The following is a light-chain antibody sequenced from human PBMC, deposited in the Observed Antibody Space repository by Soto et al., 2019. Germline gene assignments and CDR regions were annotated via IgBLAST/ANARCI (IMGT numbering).Light chain of an antibody. V-gene: IGLV2-14*01. CDR1: SSDVGGYNY. CDR3: SSYTSSSTRV. CDR2: DVS. J-gene: IGLJ2*01. Sequence: LTQPASVSGSPGQSITISCTGTSSDVGGYNYVSWYQQHPGKAPKLMIYDVSNRPSGVSNRFSGSKSGNTASLTISGLQAEDEADYYCSSYTSSSTRVFGGGTKLTVL.